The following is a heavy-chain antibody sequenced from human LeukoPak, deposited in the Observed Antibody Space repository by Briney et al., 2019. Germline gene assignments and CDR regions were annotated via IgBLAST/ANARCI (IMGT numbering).Heavy chain of an antibody. J-gene: IGHJ4*02. D-gene: IGHD1-26*01. V-gene: IGHV3-23*01. CDR3: AKDYVGSYSTFDY. Sequence: PGGSLRLSCAASGFTFGTYAMSWVRQAPGKGLEWASGISGGGGSTYYADSVKGRFTISKDTSKNTLYLQMNSLRVEDTAVYYCAKDYVGSYSTFDYWGQGTLVTVSS. CDR1: GFTFGTYA. CDR2: ISGGGGST.